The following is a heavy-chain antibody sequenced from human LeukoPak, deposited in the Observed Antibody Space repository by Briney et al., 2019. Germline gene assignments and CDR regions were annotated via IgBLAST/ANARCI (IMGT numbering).Heavy chain of an antibody. CDR1: GFTFSSSA. Sequence: GGSLRLSCAASGFTFSSSAMHWVRQAPGKGLEWVAVISYDGTNKYYATSVKGRFTTSRDNSKNSLYLQMNSLRAEDTALYYCAKARGYSYGSDFDYWGQGTLVTVSS. J-gene: IGHJ4*02. D-gene: IGHD5-18*01. CDR3: AKARGYSYGSDFDY. CDR2: ISYDGTNK. V-gene: IGHV3-30-3*01.